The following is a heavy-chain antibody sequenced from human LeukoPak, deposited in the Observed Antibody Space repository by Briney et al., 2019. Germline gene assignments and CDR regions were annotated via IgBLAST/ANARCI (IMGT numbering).Heavy chain of an antibody. D-gene: IGHD2-2*01. Sequence: PGGSLRLSCAASGFPFSSTWMHWVRQVPGKELVWVARIESDGSRTTYAKSVKGRFTISRDNAKNTVYLEMNSLRAEDTAVYYCARDWYHAIDYWGQGTLVTVSS. CDR2: IESDGSRT. J-gene: IGHJ4*02. CDR3: ARDWYHAIDY. CDR1: GFPFSSTW. V-gene: IGHV3-74*03.